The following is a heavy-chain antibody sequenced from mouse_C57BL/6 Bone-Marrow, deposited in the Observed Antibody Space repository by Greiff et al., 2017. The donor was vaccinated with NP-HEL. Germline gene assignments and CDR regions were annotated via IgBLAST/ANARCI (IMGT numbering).Heavy chain of an antibody. CDR3: ARKDFDV. Sequence: QVQLQQSGAELAKPGASVKLSCTASGFTFTSYWMHWVKQRPGQGLEWIGYINPSSGYTKYNQKFKDQATLTADKSSITAYMQQSSLTYEDSSVYYCARKDFDVWGTGTTVTVSS. J-gene: IGHJ1*03. CDR1: GFTFTSYW. V-gene: IGHV1-7*01. CDR2: INPSSGYT.